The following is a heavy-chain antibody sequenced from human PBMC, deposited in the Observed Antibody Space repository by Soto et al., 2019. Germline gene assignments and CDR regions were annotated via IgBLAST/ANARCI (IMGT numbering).Heavy chain of an antibody. CDR1: AYTFINYY. Sequence: ASVKVSCKASAYTFINYYVHWVRQAPGQGLEYMGMINPSGGRTTYAQKFQGRVTMTRDTSTTTVYMDLSSLRSDDTAMYYCAREDSANGGAFDIWGQVTMVTVSS. CDR2: INPSGGRT. J-gene: IGHJ3*02. CDR3: AREDSANGGAFDI. V-gene: IGHV1-46*01.